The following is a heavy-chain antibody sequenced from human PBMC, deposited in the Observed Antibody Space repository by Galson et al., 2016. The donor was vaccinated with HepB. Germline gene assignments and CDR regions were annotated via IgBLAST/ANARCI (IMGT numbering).Heavy chain of an antibody. D-gene: IGHD1-7*01. V-gene: IGHV3-30*04. CDR2: ISYYYVQE. CDR1: GFTFSDHA. J-gene: IGHJ4*02. CDR3: ARDFSPYRELHYFDY. Sequence: SLRLSCAASGFTFSDHAMYWVRQPPGKGLEWVALISYYYVQEFYADSVKGRFTISRDNSKSTVYLQMNDLTIEETAMYFCARDFSPYRELHYFDYWGQGTLVTVSS.